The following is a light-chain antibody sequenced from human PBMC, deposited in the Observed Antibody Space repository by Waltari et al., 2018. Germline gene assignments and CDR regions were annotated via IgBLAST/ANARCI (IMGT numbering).Light chain of an antibody. CDR3: SSYISSSTPYV. J-gene: IGLJ1*01. Sequence: QSALTQPASLFGSPGQSITISCTGTSRYGGGYNHASRYQQHPGKAPKLLIYDVIYRPSGVSDRFSGSKSGNTASLIISGLQADDEADYYCSSYISSSTPYVFGTGTKVTVL. V-gene: IGLV2-14*03. CDR1: SRYGGGYNH. CDR2: DVI.